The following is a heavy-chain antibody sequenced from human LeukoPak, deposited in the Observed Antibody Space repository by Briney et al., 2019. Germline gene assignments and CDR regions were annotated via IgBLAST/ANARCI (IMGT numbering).Heavy chain of an antibody. D-gene: IGHD1-7*01. Sequence: AGGSLRLSCAASGFTFSSYAMSWVRQAPGKGLEWVSAISGSGGSTFYADSVKGRFTISRDNSKNTLYLQMNSLRAEDTAVCYCAKQGPLELRQIDYWGQGTLVTVSS. CDR2: ISGSGGST. CDR3: AKQGPLELRQIDY. V-gene: IGHV3-23*01. J-gene: IGHJ4*02. CDR1: GFTFSSYA.